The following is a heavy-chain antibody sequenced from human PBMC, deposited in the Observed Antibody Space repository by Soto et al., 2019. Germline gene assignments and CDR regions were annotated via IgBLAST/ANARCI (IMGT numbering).Heavy chain of an antibody. Sequence: TLSLTCTVSGGSIGSGGYYWSWIRQHPGKGLEWIGYIYYSGSTYYNPSLKSRVTISVDTSKNQFSLKLSSVTAADTAVYYCARDPGESSSSGFDYWGQGTLVTVS. J-gene: IGHJ4*02. V-gene: IGHV4-31*03. CDR1: GGSIGSGGYY. D-gene: IGHD6-6*01. CDR2: IYYSGST. CDR3: ARDPGESSSSGFDY.